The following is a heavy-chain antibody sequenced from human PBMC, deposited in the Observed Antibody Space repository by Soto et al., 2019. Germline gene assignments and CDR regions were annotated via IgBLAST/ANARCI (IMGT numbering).Heavy chain of an antibody. Sequence: GASVKVSCKASGYTFTSYDINWVRQATGQGLEWMGWMNPNSGNTGYAQKFQGRVTMTRNNSISTAYMEVSSLRSEDTAVYYCAVYCSGGSCLFDYWGQGTLVTVSS. J-gene: IGHJ4*02. CDR1: GYTFTSYD. V-gene: IGHV1-8*01. CDR2: MNPNSGNT. CDR3: AVYCSGGSCLFDY. D-gene: IGHD2-15*01.